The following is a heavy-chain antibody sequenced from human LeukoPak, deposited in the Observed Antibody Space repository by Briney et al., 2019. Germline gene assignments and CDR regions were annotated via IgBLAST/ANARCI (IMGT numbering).Heavy chain of an antibody. J-gene: IGHJ4*02. CDR2: IKQDGSEK. CDR3: ARDSVRIYSGSYLAS. D-gene: IGHD1-26*01. Sequence: PGGSLRLSCAASGFTFSSYWMSWVRQAPGKGLEWVANIKQDGSEKYYVDSVKGRFTISRDNAKNSLYLQMNSLRAEDTAVYYCARDSVRIYSGSYLASWGQGTLVTVSS. V-gene: IGHV3-7*01. CDR1: GFTFSSYW.